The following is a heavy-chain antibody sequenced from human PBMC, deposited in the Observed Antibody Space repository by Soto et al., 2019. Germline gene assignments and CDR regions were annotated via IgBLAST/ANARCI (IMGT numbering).Heavy chain of an antibody. V-gene: IGHV3-21*01. Sequence: DVHLVESGGGLVKPGGSLRLSCATSGYSFSSHNIYWFRQAPGKGLEWVSSIGTSDTSIYYADSVKGRFTVSRDDAKKSVYLQMDSLRVEDTATYYCAREPSTLVRAYNWGQGTLVTVSS. D-gene: IGHD3-10*01. CDR2: IGTSDTSI. J-gene: IGHJ4*02. CDR3: AREPSTLVRAYN. CDR1: GYSFSSHN.